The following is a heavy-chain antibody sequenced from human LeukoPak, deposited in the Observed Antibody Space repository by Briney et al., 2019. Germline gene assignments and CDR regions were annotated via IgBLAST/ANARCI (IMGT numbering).Heavy chain of an antibody. J-gene: IGHJ4*02. V-gene: IGHV4-4*02. CDR3: HTAMETLDY. Sequence: PSETLSLTCAVSVGSISSSNWWSWVRQPPGKGLEWIGEIYHSGSTNYNPSLKSRVTISVDKSKNQFSLKLSSATAADTAVYYCHTAMETLDYWGQGTLVTVSS. D-gene: IGHD5-18*01. CDR2: IYHSGST. CDR1: VGSISSSNW.